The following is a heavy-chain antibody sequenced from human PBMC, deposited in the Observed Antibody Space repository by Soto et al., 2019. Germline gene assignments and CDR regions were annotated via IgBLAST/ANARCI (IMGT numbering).Heavy chain of an antibody. Sequence: SETLSLTFTVSGGSITGYYWTWIRQSPGKGLEWIGYVFYKGNTNYNPSLKSRVSISVDTSTNQFSLRLNSVTAADTAVYYCARSGDSFGFTDYWGQGTLVTVSS. D-gene: IGHD5-18*01. V-gene: IGHV4-59*01. CDR3: ARSGDSFGFTDY. CDR2: VFYKGNT. J-gene: IGHJ4*02. CDR1: GGSITGYY.